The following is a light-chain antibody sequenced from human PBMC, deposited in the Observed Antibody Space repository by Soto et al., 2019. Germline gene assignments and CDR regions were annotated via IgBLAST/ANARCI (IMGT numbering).Light chain of an antibody. Sequence: EIVLTQSPATLSLSPGERATLSCRASQSVSRYLAWYQQKPGQAPRLLIYDASNRATGIPARFSGSGSGTDFTLTISSLESEDFAVDYCQQRSNWPRTVGQGTKLEIK. CDR1: QSVSRY. J-gene: IGKJ2*01. V-gene: IGKV3-11*01. CDR3: QQRSNWPRT. CDR2: DAS.